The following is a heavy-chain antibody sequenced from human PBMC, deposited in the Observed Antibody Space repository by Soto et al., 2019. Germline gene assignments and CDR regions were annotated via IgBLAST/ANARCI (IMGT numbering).Heavy chain of an antibody. Sequence: SETLSLTCTVSGGSISSGDYYWSWIRQPPGKGLEWIGYIYYSGSTHYNPSLKSRVTISVDTSKNQFSLKLSSVTAADTAVYYCATQEVGGSYVYTFDPWGQGTLVTVS. CDR1: GGSISSGDYY. J-gene: IGHJ5*02. D-gene: IGHD1-26*01. CDR3: ATQEVGGSYVYTFDP. CDR2: IYYSGST. V-gene: IGHV4-30-4*01.